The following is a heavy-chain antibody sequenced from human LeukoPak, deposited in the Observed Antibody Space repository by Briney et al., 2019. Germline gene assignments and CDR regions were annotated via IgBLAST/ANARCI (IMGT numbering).Heavy chain of an antibody. V-gene: IGHV3-7*03. D-gene: IGHD5-24*01. J-gene: IGHJ4*02. Sequence: GGSLRLSCAASGLMFSSYWMTWVRQAPGKGLEWVANIKQDGSEKYYMSSVRGRFTISRDNAKNSLYLQMNNVRAEDTAVYYCAREEVRSFDNWGQGTLVTVSS. CDR3: AREEVRSFDN. CDR2: IKQDGSEK. CDR1: GLMFSSYW.